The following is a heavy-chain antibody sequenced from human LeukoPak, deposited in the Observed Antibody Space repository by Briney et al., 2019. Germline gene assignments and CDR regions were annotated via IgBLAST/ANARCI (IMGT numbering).Heavy chain of an antibody. V-gene: IGHV3-23*03. CDR1: GFTFRNYA. J-gene: IGHJ3*02. Sequence: GGSLRLSCAASGFTFRNYAMTWVRQAPGKGLEWVSSIEGDASGTYYTDSARGRFIVSRDNSKNTLFLQMNRLRAEDAAVYYCAKDSVSQNGIFDPFDIWGQGTLVTVSS. CDR3: AKDSVSQNGIFDPFDI. CDR2: IEGDASGT. D-gene: IGHD2-15*01.